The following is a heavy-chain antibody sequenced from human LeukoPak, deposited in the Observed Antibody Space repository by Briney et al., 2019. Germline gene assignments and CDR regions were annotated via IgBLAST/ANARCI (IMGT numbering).Heavy chain of an antibody. V-gene: IGHV4-38-2*01. CDR1: GYSISSGYY. CDR3: ARQDPGDAFDI. J-gene: IGHJ3*02. Sequence: SETLSLTCAVSGYSISSGYYWGWIRQPPGRGLEWIGSIYHSGSTYYNPSLKGRVTISVDTSKNQFSLKLSSVTAADTAVYYCARQDPGDAFDIWGQGTMVTASS. CDR2: IYHSGST.